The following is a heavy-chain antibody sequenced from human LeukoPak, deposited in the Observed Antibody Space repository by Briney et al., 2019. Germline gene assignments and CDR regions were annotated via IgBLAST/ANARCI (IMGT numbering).Heavy chain of an antibody. D-gene: IGHD6-19*01. CDR3: ARDQVAVAGRGNYYYYGMDV. CDR2: ISESGDST. V-gene: IGHV3-23*01. Sequence: GGSLRLSCDVSGFTFANYPMSWVRQAPGKGLEWVSSISESGDSTYFADSVTGRFTISRDNSKNTLYLQMNSLRAEDTAVYYCARDQVAVAGRGNYYYYGMDVWGQGTTVTVSS. CDR1: GFTFANYP. J-gene: IGHJ6*02.